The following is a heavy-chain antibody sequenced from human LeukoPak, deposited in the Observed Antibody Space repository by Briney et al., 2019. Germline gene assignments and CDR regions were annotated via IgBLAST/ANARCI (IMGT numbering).Heavy chain of an antibody. CDR2: ISSSSSYI. V-gene: IGHV3-21*01. Sequence: GGSLRLSCAASGFTFSSYSMNWVRQAPGKGLEWVSSISSSSSYIYYADSVKGRFTISRDNAKNSLYLQMNSLRAEDTAVYYCARDKGYFDCFDYWGQGTLVTVSS. CDR1: GFTFSSYS. J-gene: IGHJ4*02. D-gene: IGHD3-9*01. CDR3: ARDKGYFDCFDY.